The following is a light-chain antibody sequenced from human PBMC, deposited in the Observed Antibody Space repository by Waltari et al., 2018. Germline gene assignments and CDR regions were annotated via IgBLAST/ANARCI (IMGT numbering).Light chain of an antibody. Sequence: QPVVTQEPSLSVSPGGTVTLTCALRSGSLAITSYATWYQQTPGQAPRTLVYKANARSSGVPDRFSGSILGNTAALTITGAQADDESDYYCALYMGSGIWVFGGGTRLTVL. CDR2: KAN. CDR3: ALYMGSGIWV. J-gene: IGLJ3*02. V-gene: IGLV8-61*01. CDR1: SGSLAITSY.